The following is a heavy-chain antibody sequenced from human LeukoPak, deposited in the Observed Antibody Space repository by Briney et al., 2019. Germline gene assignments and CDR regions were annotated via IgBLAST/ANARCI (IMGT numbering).Heavy chain of an antibody. D-gene: IGHD5-18*01. J-gene: IGHJ4*02. CDR1: GFTLSGYW. V-gene: IGHV3-74*01. CDR3: ARDGEVDEAMEEPFDY. CDR2: INSAGTIT. Sequence: PGGSLRLSCAASGFTLSGYWMQWVRQAPGKGLVWVSRINSAGTITTYADSVKGRFTVSRDNAKNTLYLQMNSLRAEDMGVYFCARDGEVDEAMEEPFDYWGQGTLVTVSA.